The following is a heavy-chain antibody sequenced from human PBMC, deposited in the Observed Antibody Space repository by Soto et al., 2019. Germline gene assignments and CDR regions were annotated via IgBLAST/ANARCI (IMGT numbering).Heavy chain of an antibody. CDR1: GFTFSNYA. CDR3: AKHGGPSYSYYMDV. V-gene: IGHV3-23*01. Sequence: EVQLLESGGGLVQPGGSLRRSCAASGFTFSNYAMTWVRQAPGKGLEWVSVIRGSGDVTYYADSVQGRFAISRDNSKNTLHLQMNSLRDEDTAIYYCAKHGGPSYSYYMDVWGKGTTVTVSS. D-gene: IGHD3-3*01. CDR2: IRGSGDVT. J-gene: IGHJ6*03.